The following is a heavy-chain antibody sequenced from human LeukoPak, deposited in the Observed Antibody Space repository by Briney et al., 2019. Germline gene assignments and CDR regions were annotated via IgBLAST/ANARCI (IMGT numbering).Heavy chain of an antibody. J-gene: IGHJ4*02. CDR2: ISWNSGSI. Sequence: GGSLRLSCAASGFTFDDYAMHWVRQAPGKGLEWVSGISWNSGSIGYADSVKGRFTISRDNAKNSLYLQMNSLRAEDTALYYSAKSLMVRGVIINWGQGTLVTVSS. V-gene: IGHV3-9*01. CDR1: GFTFDDYA. CDR3: AKSLMVRGVIIN. D-gene: IGHD3-10*01.